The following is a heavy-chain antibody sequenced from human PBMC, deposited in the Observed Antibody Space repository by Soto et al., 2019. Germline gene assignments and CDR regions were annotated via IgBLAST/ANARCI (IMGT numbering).Heavy chain of an antibody. V-gene: IGHV4-31*11. J-gene: IGHJ4*02. CDR3: ARRVGLQFCDS. CDR2: IYYNGNT. Sequence: QVQLQESGPGLVKPSQTLSLTCAVSGGSISSGYYWSWIRQHPGKGLEWIGYIYYNGNTYYNPSPRRRVTISLDTSENQLSMTLTSVTAADTAMYYCARRVGLQFCDSWGQGILVPVSS. D-gene: IGHD4-4*01. CDR1: GGSISSGYY.